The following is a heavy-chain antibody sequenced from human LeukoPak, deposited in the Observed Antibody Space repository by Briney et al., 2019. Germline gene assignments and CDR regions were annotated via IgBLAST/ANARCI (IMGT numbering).Heavy chain of an antibody. V-gene: IGHV1-2*02. J-gene: IGHJ3*02. CDR1: GYTFTSYY. CDR2: INPNSGGT. CDR3: ATDFWSGIDAFDI. Sequence: ASVRVSCKASGYTFTSYYMHWVRQAPGQGLEWMGWINPNSGGTNYAQKFQGRVTMTRDTSISTAYMELSRLRSDDTAVYYCATDFWSGIDAFDIWGQGTMVTVSS. D-gene: IGHD3-3*01.